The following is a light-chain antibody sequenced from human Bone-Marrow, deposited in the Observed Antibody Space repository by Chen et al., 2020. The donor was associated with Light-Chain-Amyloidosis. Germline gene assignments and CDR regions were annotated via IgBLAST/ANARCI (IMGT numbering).Light chain of an antibody. CDR3: AAWDDSLTGPV. CDR1: SSNIGQNH. J-gene: IGLJ3*02. V-gene: IGLV1-47*01. Sequence: QSILIQPPSASGTAGQWVTMSCSGTSSNIGQNHVYWYQQFPGMAPKLLIYVSDQRSSGVPDRFSASKSGISASLAINGLRSEDEADYYCAAWDDSLTGPVFGGGTKLTVL. CDR2: VSD.